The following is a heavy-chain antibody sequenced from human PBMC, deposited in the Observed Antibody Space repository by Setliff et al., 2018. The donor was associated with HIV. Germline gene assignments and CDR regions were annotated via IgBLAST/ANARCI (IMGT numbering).Heavy chain of an antibody. J-gene: IGHJ5*02. D-gene: IGHD3-3*01. CDR3: ARGLEITNVLLGVVSIWFDP. Sequence: GSLRLSCAASGFSFGDYWMTWVRQAPGKGLEWLATINEDGTNKYYGASVKGRFTISRDNAKKSLYLQMNSLRAEDTAVYYCARGLEITNVLLGVVSIWFDPWGQGTLVTVSS. V-gene: IGHV3-7*03. CDR2: INEDGTNK. CDR1: GFSFGDYW.